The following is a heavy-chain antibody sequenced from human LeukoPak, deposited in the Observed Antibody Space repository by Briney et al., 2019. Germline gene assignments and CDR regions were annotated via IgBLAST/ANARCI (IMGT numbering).Heavy chain of an antibody. J-gene: IGHJ4*02. D-gene: IGHD4-17*01. Sequence: GGSLRLSCAASGFTFSSYEMSWVRQAPGRGLEWVSSIDISGSNAYYADSVKGRFTISRDNSRNTLYLQMDSLRAEDSAIYYCAKELRPNDYWGQGTLVTVSS. CDR3: AKELRPNDY. V-gene: IGHV3-23*01. CDR1: GFTFSSYE. CDR2: IDISGSNA.